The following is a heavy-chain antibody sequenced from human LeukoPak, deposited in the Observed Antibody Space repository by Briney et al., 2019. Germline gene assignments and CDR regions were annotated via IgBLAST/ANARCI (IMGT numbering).Heavy chain of an antibody. V-gene: IGHV3-21*01. Sequence: GRSLRLSCAASGFTFSSYSMNWVRQAPGKGLEWVSSISSSSSYIYYADSVKGRFTISRDNAKNSLYLQMNSLRDEDTAVYYCARDTTPLVAAAVAGGLNYWGQGTLVTVSS. J-gene: IGHJ4*02. D-gene: IGHD6-13*01. CDR3: ARDTTPLVAAAVAGGLNY. CDR2: ISSSSSYI. CDR1: GFTFSSYS.